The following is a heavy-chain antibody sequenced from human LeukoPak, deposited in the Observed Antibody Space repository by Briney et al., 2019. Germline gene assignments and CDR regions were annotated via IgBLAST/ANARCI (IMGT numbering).Heavy chain of an antibody. V-gene: IGHV3-48*04. CDR2: ISSSSSTI. CDR3: ARDSLEYTTSSAAY. D-gene: IGHD6-13*01. J-gene: IGHJ4*02. CDR1: GGSISSSN. Sequence: PSETLSLTCAVSGGSISSSNWWSWVRQAPGKGLEWVSYISSSSSTIYYADSVKGRFTISRDNAKNSLYLQMNSLRVEDTALYYCARDSLEYTTSSAAYWGQGALVTVSS.